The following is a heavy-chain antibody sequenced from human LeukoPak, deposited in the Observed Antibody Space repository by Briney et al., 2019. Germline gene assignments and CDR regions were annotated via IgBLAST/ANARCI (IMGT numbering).Heavy chain of an antibody. CDR2: IWYDGSSK. CDR3: ARSQSSSLIDY. Sequence: GGSLRLSCAASGFSFSAYGVHWVRQAPGKGLEWVAVIWYDGSSKDYADSVKGRFTLSGDNSKNTLYLQMNSLTVEDTAVYYCARSQSSSLIDYWGQGTLVTVSS. J-gene: IGHJ4*02. CDR1: GFSFSAYG. D-gene: IGHD6-13*01. V-gene: IGHV3-33*01.